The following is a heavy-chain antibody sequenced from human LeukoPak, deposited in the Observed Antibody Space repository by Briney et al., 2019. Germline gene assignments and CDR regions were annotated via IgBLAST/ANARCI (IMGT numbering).Heavy chain of an antibody. J-gene: IGHJ6*02. V-gene: IGHV4-59*08. CDR1: GGSISSYY. Sequence: HPSETLSLTCTVSGGSISSYYWSWIRQPPGKGLEWIGYIYYSGSTNYNPSLKSRVTISVDTSKNQFSLKLSSVTAADTAVYYCVRRYDFWNGMDVWGQGTTVTVSS. D-gene: IGHD3-3*01. CDR3: VRRYDFWNGMDV. CDR2: IYYSGST.